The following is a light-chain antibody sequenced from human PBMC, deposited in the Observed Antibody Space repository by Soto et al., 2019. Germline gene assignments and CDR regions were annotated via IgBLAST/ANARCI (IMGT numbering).Light chain of an antibody. Sequence: EKVMTQSPAALSVSPGERATLSCRASQSVNSSLAWYQQKAGQAPRLLLYGASTRATSIPARFSGSASGTEFTLTISSLQSEDSAVYYCQQYNDWPLTFGGGTKVEIK. J-gene: IGKJ4*01. CDR1: QSVNSS. V-gene: IGKV3-15*01. CDR3: QQYNDWPLT. CDR2: GAS.